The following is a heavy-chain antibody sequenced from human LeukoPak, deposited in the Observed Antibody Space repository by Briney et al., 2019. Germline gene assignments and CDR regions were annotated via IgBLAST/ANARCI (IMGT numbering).Heavy chain of an antibody. J-gene: IGHJ4*02. CDR3: ARGTTAGLFY. CDR1: GFTVSDNY. Sequence: PGGSLRLSCAASGFTVSDNYVNWVRQAPGKGLEWVSIIYSDGTTYYADSVKGRFTISRHNSRNTLYLQLNSLRTEDTAVYYCARGTTAGLFYWGQGTLATVSS. CDR2: IYSDGTT. D-gene: IGHD6-13*01. V-gene: IGHV3-53*04.